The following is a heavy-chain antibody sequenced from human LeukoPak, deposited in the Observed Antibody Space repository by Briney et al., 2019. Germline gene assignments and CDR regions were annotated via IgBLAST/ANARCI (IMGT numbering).Heavy chain of an antibody. CDR1: GGSISSDY. Sequence: MTSETLSLTCTVSGGSISSDYWSWIRQPPGKGLQWIGYIYYSGSTNYNPSLKSRVTISVDTSKNQFSLKLSSVTAADTAVYYCARGGGYGSARGYFDYWGQGTLVTVSS. D-gene: IGHD3-10*01. V-gene: IGHV4-59*01. CDR2: IYYSGST. J-gene: IGHJ4*02. CDR3: ARGGGYGSARGYFDY.